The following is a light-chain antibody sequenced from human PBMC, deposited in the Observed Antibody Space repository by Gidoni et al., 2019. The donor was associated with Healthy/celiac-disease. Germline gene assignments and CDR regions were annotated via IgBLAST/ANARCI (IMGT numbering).Light chain of an antibody. CDR1: QGISSA. Sequence: AIQLTQSPSSLSASVGDRVTITCRASQGISSALAWYQQKPGKAPKLLIYDASSLESGVPSRFSGSGSGTDFTLTISSLQPEDFATYYCQQFNNYPVTFXXXTRLEIK. V-gene: IGKV1D-13*01. J-gene: IGKJ5*01. CDR2: DAS. CDR3: QQFNNYPVT.